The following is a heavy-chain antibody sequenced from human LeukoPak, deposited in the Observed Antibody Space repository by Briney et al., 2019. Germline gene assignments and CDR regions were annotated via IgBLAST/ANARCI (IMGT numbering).Heavy chain of an antibody. CDR3: AREWSGFGELPDY. Sequence: PGGSLRLSCAASGFTFNNYAMNWVRQAPGKGLEWVSRINSDGSSTSYADSVKGRFTISRDNAKNTLYLQMNSLRVEDTAVYYCAREWSGFGELPDYWGQGTLVTASS. V-gene: IGHV3-74*01. CDR2: INSDGSST. CDR1: GFTFNNYA. D-gene: IGHD3-10*01. J-gene: IGHJ4*02.